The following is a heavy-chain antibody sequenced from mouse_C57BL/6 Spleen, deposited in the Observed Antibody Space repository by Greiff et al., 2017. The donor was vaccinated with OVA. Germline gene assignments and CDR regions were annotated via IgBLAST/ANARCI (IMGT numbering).Heavy chain of an antibody. J-gene: IGHJ4*01. Sequence: EVKLMESGGGLVKPGGSLKLSCAASGFTFSSYAMSWVRQTPEKRLAWVATISDGGSYTYYPDNVQGRFTISRDNAKNNLYLQMSHLKSEDTAMYYCARVYYGSHAMDYWGQGTSVTVSS. CDR1: GFTFSSYA. V-gene: IGHV5-4*03. CDR3: ARVYYGSHAMDY. D-gene: IGHD1-1*01. CDR2: ISDGGSYT.